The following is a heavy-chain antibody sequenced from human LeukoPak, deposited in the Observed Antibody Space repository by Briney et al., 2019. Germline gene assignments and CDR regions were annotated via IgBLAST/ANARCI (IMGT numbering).Heavy chain of an antibody. Sequence: PSETLSLTCTVSGGSISSYYWSWIRQPPGKGLEWIGYIYYSGSTNYNPSLKSRVTILVDTSKNQFSLKLSSVTAADTAVYYCAKPVLTPDIVVVPAAIHDAFDIWGQGTMVTVSS. J-gene: IGHJ3*02. V-gene: IGHV4-59*08. CDR1: GGSISSYY. D-gene: IGHD2-2*01. CDR3: AKPVLTPDIVVVPAAIHDAFDI. CDR2: IYYSGST.